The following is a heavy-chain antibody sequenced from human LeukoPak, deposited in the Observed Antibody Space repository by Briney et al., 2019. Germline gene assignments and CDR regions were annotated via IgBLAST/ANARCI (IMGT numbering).Heavy chain of an antibody. D-gene: IGHD3-10*01. J-gene: IGHJ4*02. CDR1: GFTFSSYG. V-gene: IGHV3-30*02. Sequence: PGGSLRLSCAASGFTFSSYGMHWVRQAPGKGLEWVAFIRYDGSNKYYADSVKGRFTISRDNSKSTLYLQMNSLRAEDTAVYYCAAEFGLLNRLFDYWGQGSPVTVSS. CDR2: IRYDGSNK. CDR3: AAEFGLLNRLFDY.